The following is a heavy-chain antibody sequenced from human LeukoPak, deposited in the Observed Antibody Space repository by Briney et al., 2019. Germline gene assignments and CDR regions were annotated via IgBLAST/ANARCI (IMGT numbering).Heavy chain of an antibody. D-gene: IGHD5-12*01. Sequence: GGSLRLSCAASGFTFTNYWMHWVRQIPGKGLVWVSRINSDDTTTTYADAVKGRFTISRDNAKNTLYLQMNSLRAEDTAVYYCARGRSNSRGLGYWGQGTLVTVSS. J-gene: IGHJ4*02. V-gene: IGHV3-74*01. CDR1: GFTFTNYW. CDR3: ARGRSNSRGLGY. CDR2: INSDDTTT.